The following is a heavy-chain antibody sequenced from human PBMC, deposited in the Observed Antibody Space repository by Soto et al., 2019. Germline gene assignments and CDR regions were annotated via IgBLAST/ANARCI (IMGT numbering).Heavy chain of an antibody. Sequence: EVQLVESGGGVVRPGGSLRLSCAASGFTFDDYGMSWVRQAPGKGLEWVSGINWNGGSTGYADSVKGRFTISRDNAKNTRYLQMNSLRAEDTALYYCARGDIHSGSYPYYFDYWGQGTLVTVSS. D-gene: IGHD1-26*01. CDR2: INWNGGST. V-gene: IGHV3-20*04. CDR1: GFTFDDYG. CDR3: ARGDIHSGSYPYYFDY. J-gene: IGHJ4*02.